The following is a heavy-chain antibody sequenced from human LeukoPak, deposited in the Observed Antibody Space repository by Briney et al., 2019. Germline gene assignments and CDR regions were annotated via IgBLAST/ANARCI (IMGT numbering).Heavy chain of an antibody. CDR3: ASGEINPFDY. D-gene: IGHD4-17*01. J-gene: IGHJ4*02. V-gene: IGHV1-69*04. CDR1: EGTCSSYA. CDR2: IIPIFGIA. Sequence: GASVKVSCKASEGTCSSYAISWVRQAPGQGLEWMGRIIPIFGIANYAQKFQGRVTITADKSTSTAYMELSSLRSEDTAVYYCASGEINPFDYWGQGTLVTVSS.